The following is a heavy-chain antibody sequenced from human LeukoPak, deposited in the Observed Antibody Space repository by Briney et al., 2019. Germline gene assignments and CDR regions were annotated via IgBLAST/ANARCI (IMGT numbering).Heavy chain of an antibody. D-gene: IGHD3-22*01. CDR2: IIPIFGTA. V-gene: IGHV1-69*05. CDR3: ARSGTTVVNTPNWFDP. J-gene: IGHJ5*02. CDR1: GGTFSSYA. Sequence: SVKVSCKASGGTFSSYAISWVRQAPGQGLEWMGGIIPIFGTANYAQKFQGRVTITTDESTSTAYMELSSLRSEDTAVYYCARSGTTVVNTPNWFDPWGQGTLVTVSS.